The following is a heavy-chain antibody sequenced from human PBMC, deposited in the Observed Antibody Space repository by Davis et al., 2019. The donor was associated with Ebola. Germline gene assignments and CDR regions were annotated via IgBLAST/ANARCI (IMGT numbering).Heavy chain of an antibody. J-gene: IGHJ5*02. D-gene: IGHD2-15*01. V-gene: IGHV1-69*04. Sequence: SVTVSCKASGGTFSSYAISWVRQAPGQGLEWMGRIIPILGIANYAQKFQGRVTITADKSTSTAYMELSSLRSEDTAVYYCARGNDIVVVVAATTNWFDPWGQGTLVTVSS. CDR2: IIPILGIA. CDR1: GGTFSSYA. CDR3: ARGNDIVVVVAATTNWFDP.